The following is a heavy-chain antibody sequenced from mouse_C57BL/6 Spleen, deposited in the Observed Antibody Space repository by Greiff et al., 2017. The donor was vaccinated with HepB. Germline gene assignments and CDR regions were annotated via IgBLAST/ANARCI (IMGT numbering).Heavy chain of an antibody. V-gene: IGHV14-4*01. CDR1: GFNIKDDY. CDR3: TTRGSSPAWFAY. J-gene: IGHJ3*01. D-gene: IGHD1-1*01. Sequence: VQLKESGAELVRPGASVKLSCTASGFNIKDDYMHWVKQRPEQGLEWIGWIDPENGDTEYASKFQGKATITADTSSNTAYLQFSSLTSEDTAVYYVTTRGSSPAWFAYWGQGTLVTVSA. CDR2: IDPENGDT.